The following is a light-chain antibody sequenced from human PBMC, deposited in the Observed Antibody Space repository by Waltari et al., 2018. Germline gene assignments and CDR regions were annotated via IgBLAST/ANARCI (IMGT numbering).Light chain of an antibody. Sequence: DIQMTQSPSSLSASVGDRVTITCRASQSISNSLNWYQQKPGKAPKLLIYTASSLQSGVPSRFSGSGSGTDFSLTSSSLQPEDFATYYCQQSYSTPLYTFGQGTKLEIK. CDR2: TAS. V-gene: IGKV1-39*01. J-gene: IGKJ2*01. CDR3: QQSYSTPLYT. CDR1: QSISNS.